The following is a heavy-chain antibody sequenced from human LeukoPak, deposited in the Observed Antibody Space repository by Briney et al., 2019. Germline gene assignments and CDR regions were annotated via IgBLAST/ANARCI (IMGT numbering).Heavy chain of an antibody. CDR1: GFSFSSYA. J-gene: IGHJ4*02. CDR3: AKGLTWDSTSCSD. CDR2: IVGSGGNM. Sequence: GGSLRLSCAASGFSFSSYAMSWVRQAPGRGLEWVSAIVGSGGNMYYADSVKGRFTISRDNFKSTLYLQMNSLRAEDTAVYYCAKGLTWDSTSCSDWGQGTLVTVSS. D-gene: IGHD2-2*01. V-gene: IGHV3-23*01.